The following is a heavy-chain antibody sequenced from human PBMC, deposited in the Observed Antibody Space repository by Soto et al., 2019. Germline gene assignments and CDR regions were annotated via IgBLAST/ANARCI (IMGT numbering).Heavy chain of an antibody. CDR3: ARAVPGSNWFDP. Sequence: GGSLRLSXAASGFTFSSYSMNWVRQAPGKGLEWVSSISSSSSYIYYADSVKGRFTVSRDNAKNSLYLQMNSLRAEDTAVYYCARAVPGSNWFDPWGQGTLVTVSS. V-gene: IGHV3-21*01. D-gene: IGHD3-10*01. CDR1: GFTFSSYS. CDR2: ISSSSSYI. J-gene: IGHJ5*02.